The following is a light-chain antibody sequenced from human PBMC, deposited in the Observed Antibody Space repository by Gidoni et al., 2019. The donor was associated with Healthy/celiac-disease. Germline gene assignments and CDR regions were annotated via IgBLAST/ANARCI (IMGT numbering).Light chain of an antibody. V-gene: IGKV1-39*01. J-gene: IGKJ4*01. CDR3: QQSYSTPLT. CDR1: QSISSY. Sequence: DIQMTKSPSSLSASVGARVTITCRASQSISSYLNWYQQKPGKAPKLLIYAASSLQSGVPSRFSGSGSGTDFTLTISSLQPEEFATYYCQQSYSTPLTFGGGTKVEIK. CDR2: AAS.